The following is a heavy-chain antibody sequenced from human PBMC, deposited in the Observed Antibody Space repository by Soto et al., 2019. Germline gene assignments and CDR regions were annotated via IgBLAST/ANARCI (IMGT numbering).Heavy chain of an antibody. V-gene: IGHV3-30-3*01. J-gene: IGHJ4*02. CDR1: GFTFSSYA. CDR3: ARVGSGSYYVYFDY. CDR2: ISYDGSNK. D-gene: IGHD1-26*01. Sequence: GGSLRLSCAASGFTFSSYAMHWFRQAPGKGLEWVAVISYDGSNKYYADSVKGRFTISRDNSKNTLYLQMNSLRAEDTAVYYCARVGSGSYYVYFDYWGQGTLVTVSS.